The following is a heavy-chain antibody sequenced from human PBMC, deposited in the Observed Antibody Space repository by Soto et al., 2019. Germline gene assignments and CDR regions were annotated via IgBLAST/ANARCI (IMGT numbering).Heavy chain of an antibody. V-gene: IGHV1-18*01. D-gene: IGHD2-2*01. Sequence: GASVKVSCKASGYTFTSYGISWVRQAPGQGLEWMGWISAYNGNTNYAQKLQGRVTVTADTSTSTAYMELRSLRSDDTAVYYCARGLGYCSSTSCSEFDYWGQGTLVTVSS. CDR1: GYTFTSYG. CDR3: ARGLGYCSSTSCSEFDY. J-gene: IGHJ4*02. CDR2: ISAYNGNT.